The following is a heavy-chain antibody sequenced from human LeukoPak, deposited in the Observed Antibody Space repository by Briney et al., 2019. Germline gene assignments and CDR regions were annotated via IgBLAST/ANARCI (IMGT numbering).Heavy chain of an antibody. CDR3: AKDIVGATEYYFDY. Sequence: GGSLSLSCAASGFTFSSYAMSWVRQAPGKGLEWVSAISGSGGSTYYADSVKGRFTISRVNSKNTLYLQMNSLRAEDTAVYYCAKDIVGATEYYFDYWGQGTLVTVSS. CDR1: GFTFSSYA. V-gene: IGHV3-23*01. D-gene: IGHD1-26*01. J-gene: IGHJ4*02. CDR2: ISGSGGST.